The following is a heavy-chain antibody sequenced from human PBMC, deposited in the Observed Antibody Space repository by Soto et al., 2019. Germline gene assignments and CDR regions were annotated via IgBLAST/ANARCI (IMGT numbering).Heavy chain of an antibody. Sequence: EVQLVESGGGLVQPGGSLRLSCAASEFTFSTYWMHWVRQAPGKGLVWVSRINSDGGTTTYADSVKGRFTISRDNAKNTLYLQMNSLRAEDTAVYYCAITSPHYFEYWGRGTLVTVSS. D-gene: IGHD2-2*01. CDR3: AITSPHYFEY. V-gene: IGHV3-74*01. J-gene: IGHJ4*02. CDR2: INSDGGTT. CDR1: EFTFSTYW.